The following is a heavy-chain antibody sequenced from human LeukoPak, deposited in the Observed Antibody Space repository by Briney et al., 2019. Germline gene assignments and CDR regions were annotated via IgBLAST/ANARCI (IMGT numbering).Heavy chain of an antibody. J-gene: IGHJ6*03. CDR2: ISYDGSNK. V-gene: IGHV3-30*04. CDR1: GFTFSSYA. CDR3: ARGRRGSGDYWGYYYYMDV. Sequence: GGSLRLSCAASGFTFSSYAMHWVRQAPGKGLEWVALISYDGSNKYYADSVKGRFTISRDNSKNTLYLQMNSLRTEDTAVYYCARGRRGSGDYWGYYYYMDVWGKGTTVTVSS. D-gene: IGHD3-10*01.